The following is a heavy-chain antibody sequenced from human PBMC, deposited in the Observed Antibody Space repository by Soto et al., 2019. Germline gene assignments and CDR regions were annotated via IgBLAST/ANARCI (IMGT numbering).Heavy chain of an antibody. J-gene: IGHJ4*02. CDR3: ARHHPRTLAALEIPFDF. Sequence: SETLSCTCTVSGDSVGNSHWSGIRQRRGKGREWMWLAVSRGSAPYDPSIKSRVTISVDTSKKQLSLKLTSVSDPDTAVYLCARHHPRTLAALEIPFDFWRMANLVTVS. V-gene: IGHV4-59*02. CDR2: AVSRGSA. D-gene: IGHD6-25*01. CDR1: GDSVGNSH.